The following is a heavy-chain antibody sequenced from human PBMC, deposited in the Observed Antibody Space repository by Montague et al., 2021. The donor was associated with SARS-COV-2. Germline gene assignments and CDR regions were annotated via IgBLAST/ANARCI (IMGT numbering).Heavy chain of an antibody. CDR2: IYSSGTT. CDR3: ARGADYDFWSGFLRYKWFGP. D-gene: IGHD3-3*01. V-gene: IGHV4-31*03. Sequence: TLSLTCTVSGGSIRSSDNYWSWIRQHPGKGPEWIGYIYSSGTTYYNPSLRSRVTISVDTSKKQFSLKLSSVTAADTAVYYCARGADYDFWSGFLRYKWFGPWGQGTPVIVSS. J-gene: IGHJ5*02. CDR1: GGSIRSSDNY.